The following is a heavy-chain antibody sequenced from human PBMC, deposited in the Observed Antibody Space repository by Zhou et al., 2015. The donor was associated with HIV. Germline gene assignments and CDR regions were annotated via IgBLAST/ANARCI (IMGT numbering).Heavy chain of an antibody. D-gene: IGHD3-10*01. J-gene: IGHJ5*02. V-gene: IGHV1-46*01. Sequence: QVQLVQSGAEVKKPGASVKVSCKASGYTFTSYYMHWVRQAPGQGLEWMGIINPSGGSTSYAQKFQGRVTMTRDTSTSTVYMELSSLRSEDTAVYYCARGSGIRGVGYNWFDPVGPGKPGHRLL. CDR1: GYTFTSYY. CDR2: INPSGGST. CDR3: ARGSGIRGVGYNWFDP.